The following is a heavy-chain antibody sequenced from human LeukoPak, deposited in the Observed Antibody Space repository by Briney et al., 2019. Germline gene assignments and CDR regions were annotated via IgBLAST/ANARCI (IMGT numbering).Heavy chain of an antibody. CDR2: INIDGNRT. D-gene: IGHD2/OR15-2a*01. J-gene: IGHJ5*02. CDR3: GRGMAPNIRNWIDP. V-gene: IGHV3-74*01. CDR1: GFIFSSYW. Sequence: GGSLRLSCATSGFIFSSYWMHWVRQVPGKGLVWVSCINIDGNRTDYADSVKGRFTISRDNAKNTLSLEMNSLRAEDTAVYFCGRGMAPNIRNWIDPWGQGTLVTVSS.